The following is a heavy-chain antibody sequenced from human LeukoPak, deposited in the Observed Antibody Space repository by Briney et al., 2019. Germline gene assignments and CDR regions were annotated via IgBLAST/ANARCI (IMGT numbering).Heavy chain of an antibody. V-gene: IGHV1-2*02. CDR2: INPNSGGT. Sequence: ASVKVSCKASGYTFTGYYMHWVRQAPGQGLEWRGWINPNSGGTNYAQKFQGRVTMTRDTSISTAYMELSRLRSDDTAVYYCARDGALYDILTGYSTDAFDLWGQGTMVTVSS. CDR1: GYTFTGYY. J-gene: IGHJ3*01. D-gene: IGHD3-9*01. CDR3: ARDGALYDILTGYSTDAFDL.